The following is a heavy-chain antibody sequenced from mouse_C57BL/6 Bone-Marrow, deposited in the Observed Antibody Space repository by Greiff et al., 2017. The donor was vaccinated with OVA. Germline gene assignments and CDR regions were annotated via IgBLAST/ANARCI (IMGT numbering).Heavy chain of an antibody. CDR2: IYPGSGST. V-gene: IGHV1-55*01. Sequence: VQLQQPGAELVKPGASVKMSCKASGYTFTSYWITWVKQRPGQGLEWIGDIYPGSGSTNYNEKFKSKATLTVDTSSSTAYMQLSSLTSEDSAVYYCASEDPYYYGSRPWFAYWGQGTLVTVSA. J-gene: IGHJ3*01. CDR3: ASEDPYYYGSRPWFAY. CDR1: GYTFTSYW. D-gene: IGHD1-1*01.